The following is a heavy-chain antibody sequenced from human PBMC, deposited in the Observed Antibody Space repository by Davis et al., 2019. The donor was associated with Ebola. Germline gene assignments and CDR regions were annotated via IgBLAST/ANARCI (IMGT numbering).Heavy chain of an antibody. V-gene: IGHV3-9*01. CDR3: AKEELKVFDY. CDR1: GFTFDDYA. CDR2: ISWNSGSI. D-gene: IGHD3-10*01. Sequence: SLKISCAASGFTFDDYAMHWVRQAPGKGLEWVSGISWNSGSIGYADSVKGRFTISRDNSKNTLILRMNSLRAEDTAIYYCAKEELKVFDYWGQGTLVTVSS. J-gene: IGHJ4*02.